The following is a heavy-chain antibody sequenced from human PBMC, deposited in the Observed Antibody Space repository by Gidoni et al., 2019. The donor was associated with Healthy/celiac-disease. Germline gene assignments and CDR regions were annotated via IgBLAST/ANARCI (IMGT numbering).Heavy chain of an antibody. J-gene: IGHJ4*02. CDR3: AKALKRWLQPILDY. D-gene: IGHD5-12*01. Sequence: EVHLLESGGGLVQPGGSLTLPFAASGFTFSSYAMSWVRQAPWKGLEWVSAISGSGGSTYYADSVKGRFTISRDNSKNTLYLQMNSLRAEDTAVYYCAKALKRWLQPILDYWGQGTLVTVSS. V-gene: IGHV3-23*01. CDR1: GFTFSSYA. CDR2: ISGSGGST.